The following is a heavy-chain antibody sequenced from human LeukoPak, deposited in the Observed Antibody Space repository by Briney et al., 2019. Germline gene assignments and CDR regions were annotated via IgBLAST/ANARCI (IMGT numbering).Heavy chain of an antibody. CDR3: AKDLSSSWTSPLLDY. CDR1: GFTFSSYA. D-gene: IGHD6-13*01. V-gene: IGHV3-23*01. Sequence: GGSLRLSCAASGFTFSSYAMSWVRQAPGKGLEWVSAISGSGGSTYYADSVKGRFTISRDNSKNTLYLQMNSLRAEDTAVYYCAKDLSSSWTSPLLDYWGQGTLVTVSS. CDR2: ISGSGGST. J-gene: IGHJ4*02.